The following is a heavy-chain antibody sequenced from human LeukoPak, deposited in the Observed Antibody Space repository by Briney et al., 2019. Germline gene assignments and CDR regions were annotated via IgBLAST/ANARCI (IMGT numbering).Heavy chain of an antibody. Sequence: SETLSLTCTVSGYSISSGYYWGWIRQPPGQGLEWIGSIYHSGSTYYNPSLKSRVTISVDTSKNQFSLKLSSLTAADTAVYYCARFGYSSGWYPAWGQGTLVTVSS. CDR3: ARFGYSSGWYPA. V-gene: IGHV4-38-2*02. CDR2: IYHSGST. J-gene: IGHJ5*02. D-gene: IGHD6-19*01. CDR1: GYSISSGYY.